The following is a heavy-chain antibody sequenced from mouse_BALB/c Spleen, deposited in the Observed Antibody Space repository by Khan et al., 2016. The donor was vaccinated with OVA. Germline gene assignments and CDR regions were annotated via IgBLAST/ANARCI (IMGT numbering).Heavy chain of an antibody. CDR2: ISYSGST. V-gene: IGHV3-2*02. Sequence: EVKLLESGPGLVKPSQSLSLTCTVTGYSITSDYAWNWIRQFPGNKLEWMGYISYSGSTSYNPSLKSRISITRDPSKNQFFLQLNSVTTEDTATYYCARWGNSYFDYWGQGTTLTVSS. J-gene: IGHJ2*01. CDR3: ARWGNSYFDY. CDR1: GYSITSDYA.